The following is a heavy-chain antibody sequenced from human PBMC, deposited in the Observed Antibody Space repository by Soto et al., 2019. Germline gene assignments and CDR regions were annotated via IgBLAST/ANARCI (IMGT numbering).Heavy chain of an antibody. J-gene: IGHJ6*02. Sequence: AGGSLRLSCAASGFTVSSNYMSWVRQAPGKGLEWVSVIYSGGSTYYADSVKGRFTISRDNSKNTLYLQMNSLRAEDTAVYYCARWRYYYYYGMDVWGQGTTVTVSS. V-gene: IGHV3-53*01. CDR3: ARWRYYYYYGMDV. CDR2: IYSGGST. CDR1: GFTVSSNY.